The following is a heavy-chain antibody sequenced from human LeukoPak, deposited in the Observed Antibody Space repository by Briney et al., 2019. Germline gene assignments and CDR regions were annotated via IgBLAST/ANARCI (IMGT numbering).Heavy chain of an antibody. V-gene: IGHV3-48*03. D-gene: IGHD3-22*01. CDR3: ARDTTNYDSSGLDY. CDR1: GFTFSSYE. J-gene: IGHJ4*02. Sequence: GGSLRLSCAASGFTFSSYEMNWVRQAPGKGLEWVSYISSSGSTIYYADSVKGRFTISRDNDMNSLYLQMNSLTAEDTAVYYCARDTTNYDSSGLDYWGQGTLVTVSS. CDR2: ISSSGSTI.